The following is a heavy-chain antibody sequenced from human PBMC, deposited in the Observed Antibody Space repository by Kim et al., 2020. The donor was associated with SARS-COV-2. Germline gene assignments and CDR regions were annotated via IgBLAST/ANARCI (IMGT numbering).Heavy chain of an antibody. CDR1: GFTFSSYA. J-gene: IGHJ4*02. V-gene: IGHV3-23*01. CDR2: ISGSGGST. Sequence: GGSLRLSCAASGFTFSSYAMSWVRQAPGKGLEWVSTISGSGGSTYYADSVKGRFTISRDNSKNTLYLQMNSLRAEDTAVYYCAQDRGGVVNNFDCWGQGTLGTVSS. D-gene: IGHD3-3*01. CDR3: AQDRGGVVNNFDC.